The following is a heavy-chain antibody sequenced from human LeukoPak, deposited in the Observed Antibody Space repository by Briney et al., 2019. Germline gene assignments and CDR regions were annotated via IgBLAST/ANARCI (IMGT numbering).Heavy chain of an antibody. CDR2: ISYDGSNK. J-gene: IGHJ4*02. CDR3: ARDLRSSSWYPHY. V-gene: IGHV3-30*03. CDR1: GFTFSSYG. D-gene: IGHD6-13*01. Sequence: GGSLRLSCAASGFTFSSYGMHWVRQAPGKGLEWVAVISYDGSNKYYADSVKGRFTISRDNSKNTLYLQMNSLRAEDTAVYYCARDLRSSSWYPHYWGQGTLVTVSS.